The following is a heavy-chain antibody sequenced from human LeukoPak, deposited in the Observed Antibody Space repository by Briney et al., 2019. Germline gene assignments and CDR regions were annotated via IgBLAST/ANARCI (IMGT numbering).Heavy chain of an antibody. Sequence: ASVKVSCKASGYTFTSYAMHWVRQAPGQRLEWMGWINAGNGNTKYSQKFQGRVTMTRDTSTSTVYMELSSLRSEDTAVYYCARAGLTVDYYGMDVWGQGTTVTVSS. CDR2: INAGNGNT. CDR3: ARAGLTVDYYGMDV. V-gene: IGHV1-3*01. J-gene: IGHJ6*02. CDR1: GYTFTSYA. D-gene: IGHD6-19*01.